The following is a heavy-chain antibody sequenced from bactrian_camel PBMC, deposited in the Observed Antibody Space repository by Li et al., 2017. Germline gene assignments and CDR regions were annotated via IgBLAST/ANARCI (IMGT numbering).Heavy chain of an antibody. V-gene: IGHV3S1*01. D-gene: IGHD2*01. Sequence: HVQLVESGGGLVQPGGSLRLSCAAAGATSGRGYVNWVRQVPGKGLEWVSNINSDGGVTSYADSVKGRFTISRDNAKSTLYLQMNSLKTEDTAMYYCLKDGDSSGYMYALGYWGQGTQVTVS. J-gene: IGHJ6*01. CDR1: GATSGRGY. CDR3: LKDGDSSGYMYALGY. CDR2: INSDGGVT.